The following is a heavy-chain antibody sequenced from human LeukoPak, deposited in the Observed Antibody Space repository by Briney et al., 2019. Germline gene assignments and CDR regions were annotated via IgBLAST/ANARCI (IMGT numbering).Heavy chain of an antibody. CDR1: GFTFTSYS. CDR2: ISGGGGST. V-gene: IGHV3-23*01. CDR3: AKGGKWDVTPFDY. D-gene: IGHD1-26*01. Sequence: GGSLRLSCAASGFTFTSYSMNWVRQAPGKGLEWVSTISGGGGSTYYADSVKGRFTISRDNSKNTLYLQVNSLRAEDTAVYYCAKGGKWDVTPFDYWGQGILVTVSS. J-gene: IGHJ4*02.